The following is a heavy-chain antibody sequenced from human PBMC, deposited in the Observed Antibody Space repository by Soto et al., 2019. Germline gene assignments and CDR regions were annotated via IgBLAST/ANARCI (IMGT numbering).Heavy chain of an antibody. V-gene: IGHV3-23*01. Sequence: PGGSLRLSCAASGFTFSSYAMSWVRQAPGKGLEWVSAISGSGGSTYYADSVKGRFTISRDNSKNTLYLQMNSLRAEDTAVYYCAKDNPIYYDSSGYYNGMDVCGQGTTVTVSS. CDR2: ISGSGGST. D-gene: IGHD3-22*01. CDR3: AKDNPIYYDSSGYYNGMDV. CDR1: GFTFSSYA. J-gene: IGHJ6*02.